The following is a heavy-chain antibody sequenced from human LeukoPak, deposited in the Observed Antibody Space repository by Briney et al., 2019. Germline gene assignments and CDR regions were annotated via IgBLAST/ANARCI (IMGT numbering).Heavy chain of an antibody. V-gene: IGHV3-21*01. CDR3: ARFHQTPRFDY. CDR2: ISSSSSYI. Sequence: GGSLRLSCAASGFTFSSYSMSWVRQAPGKGLEWVSSISSSSSYIYYADSVKGRFTISRDNAKNSLYLQMNSLRAEDTAVYYCARFHQTPRFDYWGQGTLVTVSS. J-gene: IGHJ4*02. D-gene: IGHD2-2*01. CDR1: GFTFSSYS.